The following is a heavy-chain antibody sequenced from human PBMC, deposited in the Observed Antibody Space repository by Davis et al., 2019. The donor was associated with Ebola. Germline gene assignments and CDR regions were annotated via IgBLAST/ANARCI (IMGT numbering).Heavy chain of an antibody. Sequence: GGSLRLSCAASGFTFTSYVMHWVRQAPGKGLEWVALISFDGVKTYYGDSVKGRFTISRDNSKNTLYLQMNSLRAEDTAVYYCVRDTYYYYNTMDVWGKGTTVTVSS. CDR2: ISFDGVKT. CDR3: VRDTYYYYNTMDV. CDR1: GFTFTSYV. J-gene: IGHJ6*04. V-gene: IGHV3-30*03.